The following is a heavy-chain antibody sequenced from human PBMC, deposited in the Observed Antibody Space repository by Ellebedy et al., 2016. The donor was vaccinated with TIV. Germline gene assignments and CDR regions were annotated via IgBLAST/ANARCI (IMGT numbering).Heavy chain of an antibody. Sequence: GESLKISCAASGFPFSASGMTWARQAPGKGLEWVSGISSGGITYYADSVRGRFTISRDNSKNTLYLQMNSLRAEDTATYYCVKGSGTMDVWGQGTTVTVSS. J-gene: IGHJ6*02. CDR2: ISSGGIT. V-gene: IGHV3-23*01. CDR1: GFPFSASG. D-gene: IGHD1-1*01. CDR3: VKGSGTMDV.